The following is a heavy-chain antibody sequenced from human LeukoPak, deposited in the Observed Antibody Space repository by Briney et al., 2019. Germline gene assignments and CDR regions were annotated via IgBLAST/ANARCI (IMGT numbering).Heavy chain of an antibody. J-gene: IGHJ4*02. D-gene: IGHD3-10*01. CDR1: GFTFSSYW. CDR2: IKQDGSEK. V-gene: IGHV3-7*01. CDR3: ARDSGEIYYGSGSYYNY. Sequence: GGSLRLSCAAPGFTFSSYWMSWVRQAPGKGLEWVANIKQDGSEKYYVDSVKGRFTISRDNAKNSLYLQMNSLRAEDTAVYYCARDSGEIYYGSGSYYNYWGQGTLVTVSS.